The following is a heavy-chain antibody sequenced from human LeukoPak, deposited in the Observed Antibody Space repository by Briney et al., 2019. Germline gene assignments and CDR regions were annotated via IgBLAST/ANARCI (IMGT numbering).Heavy chain of an antibody. V-gene: IGHV1-69*13. CDR3: ARCHTAGYSRLYYFDY. J-gene: IGHJ4*02. D-gene: IGHD6-13*01. CDR1: GGTFSSYA. Sequence: GASVKVSCKASGGTFSSYAISRVRQAPGLGLEWMGGIIPIFGTANYAQKFQGRVTITADESTSTAYMELSSLRSEDTAVYYCARCHTAGYSRLYYFDYWGQGTLVTVSS. CDR2: IIPIFGTA.